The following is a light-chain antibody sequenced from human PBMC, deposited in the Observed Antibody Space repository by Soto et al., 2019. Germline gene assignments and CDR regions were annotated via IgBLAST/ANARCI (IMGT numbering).Light chain of an antibody. CDR2: GAS. CDR3: QQYDDWLRIT. CDR1: QSVNIY. J-gene: IGKJ4*01. Sequence: EIVMTQSPATLSVSPGERATLSCRASQSVNIYLAWYQQKPGQAPRLLIFGASSRATGIPARFSGSGSGTEFNLTISSLQSEDFAVYFCQQYDDWLRITFGGGTKVDIK. V-gene: IGKV3D-15*01.